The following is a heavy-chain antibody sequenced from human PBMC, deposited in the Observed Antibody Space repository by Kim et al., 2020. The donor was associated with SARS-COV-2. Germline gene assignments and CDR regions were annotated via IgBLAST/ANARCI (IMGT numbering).Heavy chain of an antibody. Sequence: GGSLRLSCAASGFTFSSYWMSWVRQAPGKGLEWVANIKQDGSEKYYVGSVKGRFTISRDNAKNALYLQMNRLRAEDPAVYYCAIYLYYDSSGYSDYWGQGALVTVTS. CDR1: GFTFSSYW. D-gene: IGHD3-22*01. V-gene: IGHV3-7*01. J-gene: IGHJ4*02. CDR3: AIYLYYDSSGYSDY. CDR2: IKQDGSEK.